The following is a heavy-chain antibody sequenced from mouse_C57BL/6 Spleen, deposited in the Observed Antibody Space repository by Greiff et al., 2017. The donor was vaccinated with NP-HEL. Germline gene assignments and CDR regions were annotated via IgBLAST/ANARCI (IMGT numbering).Heavy chain of an antibody. D-gene: IGHD4-1*01. J-gene: IGHJ2*01. V-gene: IGHV1-82*01. Sequence: LVESGPELVKPGASVKISCKASGYAFSSSWMNWVKQRPGKGLEWIGRIYPGDGDTNYNGKFKGKATLTADKSSSTAYMQLSSLTSEDSAVYFCARDGTPFDYWGQGTTLTVSS. CDR3: ARDGTPFDY. CDR1: GYAFSSSW. CDR2: IYPGDGDT.